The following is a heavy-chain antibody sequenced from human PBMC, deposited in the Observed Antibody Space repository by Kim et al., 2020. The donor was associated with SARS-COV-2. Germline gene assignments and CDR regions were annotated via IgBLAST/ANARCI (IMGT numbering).Heavy chain of an antibody. CDR1: GYTFTSYD. CDR3: ARVLIYPGYSSGWSDY. J-gene: IGHJ4*02. D-gene: IGHD6-19*01. V-gene: IGHV1-8*01. CDR2: MNPNSGNT. Sequence: ASVKVSCKASGYTFTSYDINWVRQATGQGLEWMGWMNPNSGNTGYAQKFQGRVTMTRNTSISTAYMELSSLRSEDTAVYYCARVLIYPGYSSGWSDYWGQGTLVTVSS.